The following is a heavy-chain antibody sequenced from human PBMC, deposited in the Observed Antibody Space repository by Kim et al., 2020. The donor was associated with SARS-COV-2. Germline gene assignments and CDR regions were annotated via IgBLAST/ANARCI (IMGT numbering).Heavy chain of an antibody. D-gene: IGHD2-2*01. CDR3: ARDTTSNGGGDH. CDR1: GYSISSGYY. V-gene: IGHV4-38-2*02. Sequence: SETLSLTCTVSGYSISSGYYWGWIRQPPGKRLEWIGSIYHSGSTYYNPSLKSRVTISVDTSKNQFSLKLSSVTAADTAVYYCARDTTSNGGGDHWRQRTL. CDR2: IYHSGST. J-gene: IGHJ5*02.